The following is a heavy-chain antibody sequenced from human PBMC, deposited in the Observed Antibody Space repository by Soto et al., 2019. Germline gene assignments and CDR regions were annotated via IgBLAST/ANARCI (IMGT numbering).Heavy chain of an antibody. J-gene: IGHJ5*02. CDR2: IYYSGST. D-gene: IGHD1-26*01. Sequence: SETLSLTCTVSGDSVTRSRYYWGWIRQPPGKGLEWIGSIYYSGSTYYNPSLKSRITISIDTSKNQFSLQLNSLSPEDTAVYYCVRDDSGLAPWGQGILVTVSS. V-gene: IGHV4-39*07. CDR1: GDSVTRSRYY. CDR3: VRDDSGLAP.